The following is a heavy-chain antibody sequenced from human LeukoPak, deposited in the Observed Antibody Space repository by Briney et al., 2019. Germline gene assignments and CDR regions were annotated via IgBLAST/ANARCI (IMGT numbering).Heavy chain of an antibody. V-gene: IGHV1-46*03. CDR1: GYTFTSYY. CDR3: ARSLGSTSCYFGCWFDP. CDR2: INPSGGST. D-gene: IGHD2-2*01. J-gene: IGHJ5*02. Sequence: GASVKVSCKASGYTFTSYYMHWVRQAPGQGLEWMGIINPSGGSTSYAQKFQGRVTMTRDTSTSTVYMELSSLRPEDTAVYYCARSLGSTSCYFGCWFDPWGQGTLVTVSS.